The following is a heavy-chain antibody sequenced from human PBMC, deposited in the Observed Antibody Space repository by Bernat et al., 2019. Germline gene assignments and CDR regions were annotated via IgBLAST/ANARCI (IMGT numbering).Heavy chain of an antibody. D-gene: IGHD2-15*01. CDR2: ITYDGSHT. CDR1: GFTFSSYA. Sequence: VQLVESGGGVVQPVMSLRLSCAPSGFTFSSYAMHWVRQAPGKGLEWVAVITYDGSHTSYADSVKGRFTISRDDSKNKLHLQMNSLRDEDTAVYYCARSPWRELVVAQVGYWGQGTLVTVSS. V-gene: IGHV3-30*01. CDR3: ARSPWRELVVAQVGY. J-gene: IGHJ4*02.